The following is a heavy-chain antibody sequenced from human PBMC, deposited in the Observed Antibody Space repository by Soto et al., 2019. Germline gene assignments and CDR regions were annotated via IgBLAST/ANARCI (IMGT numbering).Heavy chain of an antibody. Sequence: SETLSLTCAVSGGSFTSNNWWTWACQHPGQGVEWISKINRSGTTTYKPSLKSRVTITRDKAENQFSLKVTSLTAADTAVYYGAIRDPGTSVDYGGQGTLVTVS. J-gene: IGHJ4*02. CDR2: INRSGTT. V-gene: IGHV4-4*02. CDR1: GGSFTSNNW. CDR3: AIRDPGTSVDY. D-gene: IGHD1-7*01.